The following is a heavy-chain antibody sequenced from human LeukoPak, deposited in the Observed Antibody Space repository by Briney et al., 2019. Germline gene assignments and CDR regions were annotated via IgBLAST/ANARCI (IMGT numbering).Heavy chain of an antibody. J-gene: IGHJ4*02. CDR3: ASVEMAGVGAGTFNY. D-gene: IGHD5-24*01. V-gene: IGHV1-69*05. CDR1: RGTLSRYA. Sequence: SVKVSCKASRGTLSRYATSRVRQAPGHGREGTGGIIAIFGTANYAQKFQARVTIATDESTSTAYMALSSLRSEETGVCYCASVEMAGVGAGTFNYWGQGTLVTVSS. CDR2: IIAIFGTA.